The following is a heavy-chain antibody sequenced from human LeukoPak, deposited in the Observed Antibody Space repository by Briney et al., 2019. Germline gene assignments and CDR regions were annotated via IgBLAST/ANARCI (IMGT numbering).Heavy chain of an antibody. D-gene: IGHD2-21*02. J-gene: IGHJ4*02. V-gene: IGHV3-30*02. CDR1: GFTFGSYG. Sequence: PGGSLRLSCAASGFTFGSYGMHWVRQAPGKGLEWVAFIRYDGSNKYYADSVKGRFTISRDNSKNTVFLHLTSLRSEDTAMYYCAKDRGDFPPYFDFWGQGTLVTVSS. CDR2: IRYDGSNK. CDR3: AKDRGDFPPYFDF.